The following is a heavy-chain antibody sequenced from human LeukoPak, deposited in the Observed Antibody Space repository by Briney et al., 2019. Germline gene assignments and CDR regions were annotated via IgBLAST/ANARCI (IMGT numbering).Heavy chain of an antibody. J-gene: IGHJ4*02. CDR2: ITSGVTP. V-gene: IGHV3-23*01. CDR3: AKDYSDSRVGDVFFEY. Sequence: GGSLSLSCAASGLTFSNYAMSWFRQAPGKGLEWVSGITSGVTPHYADSVKGRFTISRDNSKNTFHLQMTSLSAEDTAVYYCAKDYSDSRVGDVFFEYWGQGALVTVSS. D-gene: IGHD1-26*01. CDR1: GLTFSNYA.